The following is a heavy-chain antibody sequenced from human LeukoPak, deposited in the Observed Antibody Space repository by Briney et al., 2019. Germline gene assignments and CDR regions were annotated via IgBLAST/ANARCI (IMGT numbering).Heavy chain of an antibody. CDR1: GYTFTGYY. V-gene: IGHV1-2*02. CDR3: ARASYWSGYYTHYYYYMDV. J-gene: IGHJ6*03. Sequence: GASVKVSCKASGYTFTGYYMHWVRQAPGQGLEWVGWINPNSGGTNYAQKFQGRVTMTRDTSISTAYMELSRLRSDDTAVYYCARASYWSGYYTHYYYYMDVWGKGTTVTVSS. CDR2: INPNSGGT. D-gene: IGHD3-3*01.